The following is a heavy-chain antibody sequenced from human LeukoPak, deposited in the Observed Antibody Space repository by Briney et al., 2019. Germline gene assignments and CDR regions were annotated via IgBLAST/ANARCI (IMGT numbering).Heavy chain of an antibody. Sequence: GGSLRLSCAASGFTFSSYCMHWVRQAAGKGLEWVANIKEDGSEKYYVDSVKGRFTISRDNAKNALYLQMNSLRAEDTAVYYCARRYFDSWGQGTLVSVSS. CDR1: GFTFSSYC. CDR3: ARRYFDS. CDR2: IKEDGSEK. V-gene: IGHV3-7*03. J-gene: IGHJ4*02.